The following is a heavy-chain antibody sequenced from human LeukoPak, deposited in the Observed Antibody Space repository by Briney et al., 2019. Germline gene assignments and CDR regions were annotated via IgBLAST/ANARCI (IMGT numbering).Heavy chain of an antibody. Sequence: GGSLRLSCAASGFIFDNFWMSWVRQAPGKGLEWVAAISDSGGGTDYADSVKGRFTISRDNSRNTLFLQMSSLRVEDTAIYYCAQEMFGGVAALWGQGTLVTVSS. J-gene: IGHJ4*02. V-gene: IGHV3-23*01. CDR2: ISDSGGGT. CDR3: AQEMFGGVAAL. CDR1: GFIFDNFW. D-gene: IGHD3-16*01.